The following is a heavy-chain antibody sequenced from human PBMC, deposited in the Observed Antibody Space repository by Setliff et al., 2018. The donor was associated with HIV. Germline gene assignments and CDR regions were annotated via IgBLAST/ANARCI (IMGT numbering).Heavy chain of an antibody. J-gene: IGHJ6*02. CDR3: AKDVCSGAYCYAYYYYGMDV. CDR1: GFSFSGYG. CDR2: IRFDGSNE. Sequence: GGSLRLSCAASGFSFSGYGMHWVRQAPGKGLEWLTFIRFDGSNESYLDSVKGRFTVSRDNSKNTLYLDMSGLRPEDTAVYYCAKDVCSGAYCYAYYYYGMDVWGQGTMVTVSS. D-gene: IGHD2-15*01. V-gene: IGHV3-30*02.